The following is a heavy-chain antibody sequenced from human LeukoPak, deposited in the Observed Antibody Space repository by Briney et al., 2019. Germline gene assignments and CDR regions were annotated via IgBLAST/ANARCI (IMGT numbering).Heavy chain of an antibody. J-gene: IGHJ4*02. CDR1: GGSFSGYY. CDR3: ARIPPGVVVTV. CDR2: INHSGST. Sequence: PSETLSLTCAVYGGSFSGYYWSWIRQPPGKGLEWIGEINHSGSTNYNPSLKSRVTMSVDTSKNQFSLKLSSVTAADTAVYYCARIPPGVVVTVWGQGTLATVSS. V-gene: IGHV4-34*01. D-gene: IGHD2-21*02.